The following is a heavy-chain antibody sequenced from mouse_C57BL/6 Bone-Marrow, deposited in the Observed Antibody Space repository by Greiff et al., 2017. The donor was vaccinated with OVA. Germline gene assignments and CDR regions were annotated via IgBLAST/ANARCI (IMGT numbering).Heavy chain of an antibody. D-gene: IGHD2-1*01. Sequence: EVKVVESGGGLVQSGRSLRLSCATSGFTFSDFYMEWVRQAPGKGLEWIAASRNKANDYTTEYSASVKGRFIVARDTYQSILYLQMNALRAEDTAIYYCARDARGNYYWYFDVWGTGTTVTVSS. CDR2: SRNKANDYTT. CDR3: ARDARGNYYWYFDV. J-gene: IGHJ1*03. CDR1: GFTFSDFY. V-gene: IGHV7-1*01.